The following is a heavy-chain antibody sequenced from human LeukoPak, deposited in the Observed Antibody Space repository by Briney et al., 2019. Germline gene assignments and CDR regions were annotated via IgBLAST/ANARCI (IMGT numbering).Heavy chain of an antibody. V-gene: IGHV5-10-1*01. CDR2: IDPSGSHT. CDR3: ARWTSQNCYGSGSYYNQLFDY. Sequence: RGESLKISRKGSGYSFTSYWISWVRQMPGKGVGWRGRIDPSGSHTNYSPSFQGHVTISADKSISTAYLQWSSLKASDTAMYYCARWTSQNCYGSGSYYNQLFDYWGQGTLVTVSS. D-gene: IGHD3-10*01. J-gene: IGHJ4*02. CDR1: GYSFTSYW.